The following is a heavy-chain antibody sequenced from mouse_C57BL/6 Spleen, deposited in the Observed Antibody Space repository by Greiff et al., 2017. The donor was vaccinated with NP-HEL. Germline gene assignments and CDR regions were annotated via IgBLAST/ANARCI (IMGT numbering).Heavy chain of an antibody. Sequence: VQLQQSGAELVRPGASVKLSCTASGFNIKDDYMHWVKQRPEQGLEWIGWIDPENGDTEYASKFQGKAPITADTASNTASLQLSSLTSEDTAVYYCTTRKNWWFAYWGQGTLVTVSA. V-gene: IGHV14-4*01. CDR3: TTRKNWWFAY. J-gene: IGHJ3*01. CDR1: GFNIKDDY. D-gene: IGHD4-1*01. CDR2: IDPENGDT.